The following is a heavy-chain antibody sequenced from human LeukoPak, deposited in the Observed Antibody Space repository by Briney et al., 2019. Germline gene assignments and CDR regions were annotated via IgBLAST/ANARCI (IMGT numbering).Heavy chain of an antibody. CDR2: FSASGGTT. D-gene: IGHD1-26*01. CDR3: AKANYSGSYYFDS. Sequence: PGGSLRLSCAASGFTFSRFAMNWVRQAPGKGLEWVSSFSASGGTTYYADSVKGRFTISRDNSKNTLSVQMNSLRAEDTAVYYCAKANYSGSYYFDSWGQGTLVTVSS. CDR1: GFTFSRFA. J-gene: IGHJ4*02. V-gene: IGHV3-23*01.